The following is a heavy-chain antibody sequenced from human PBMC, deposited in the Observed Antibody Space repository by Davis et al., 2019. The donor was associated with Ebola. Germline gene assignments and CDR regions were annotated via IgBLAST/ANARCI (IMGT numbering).Heavy chain of an antibody. J-gene: IGHJ5*02. CDR2: IYHSGST. V-gene: IGHV4-30-2*01. CDR1: GGSISSGGYS. Sequence: SETLSLTCAASGGSISSGGYSWSWLPQPPGKGLESTGYIYHSGSTYYNPSLKSRVTISVDRSKNQFSLKLSSVTAADTAVYYCARDRGLFNWFDPWGQGTLVTVSS. D-gene: IGHD3-10*01. CDR3: ARDRGLFNWFDP.